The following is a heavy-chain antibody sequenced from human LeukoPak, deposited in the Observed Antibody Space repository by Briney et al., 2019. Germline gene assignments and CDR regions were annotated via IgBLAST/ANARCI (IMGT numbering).Heavy chain of an antibody. D-gene: IGHD3-22*01. CDR2: ISYDGSNK. J-gene: IGHJ4*02. V-gene: IGHV3-30*18. CDR3: AKGSYYDQVPESDY. Sequence: PGGSLRLSCAASGFTLSSYTMNWVRQAPGKGLEWVAVISYDGSNKYYADSVKGRFTISRDNSKNTLYVQMNSLRPEDTAVYYCAKGSYYDQVPESDYWGQGTLVTVSS. CDR1: GFTLSSYT.